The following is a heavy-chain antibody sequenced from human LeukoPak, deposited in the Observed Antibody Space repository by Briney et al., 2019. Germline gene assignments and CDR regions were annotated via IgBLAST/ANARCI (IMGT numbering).Heavy chain of an antibody. CDR3: ARSLDCSSTSCFYYYYYMDV. D-gene: IGHD2-2*01. Sequence: SETLSLTCTVSGGSISSYYWSWIRQPPGKGLEWIGYIYYSGCTNYNPSLKSRVTISVDTSKNQFSLKLSSVTAADTAVYYCARSLDCSSTSCFYYYYYMDVWGKGTTVTVSS. CDR1: GGSISSYY. J-gene: IGHJ6*03. V-gene: IGHV4-59*01. CDR2: IYYSGCT.